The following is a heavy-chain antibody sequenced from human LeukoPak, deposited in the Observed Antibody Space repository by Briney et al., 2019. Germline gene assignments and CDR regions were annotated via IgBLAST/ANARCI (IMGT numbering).Heavy chain of an antibody. CDR3: ARERITIFGVVIAYFDY. J-gene: IGHJ4*02. D-gene: IGHD3-3*01. V-gene: IGHV1-69*04. CDR1: GGTFSSYA. Sequence: SVKVSCKASGGTFSSYAISWVRQAPGQGLEWMGRIIPILGIANYAQKFQGRVTITADESTSTAYMELSSLRSEDTAVYYCARERITIFGVVIAYFDYWGQGTLVTVSS. CDR2: IIPILGIA.